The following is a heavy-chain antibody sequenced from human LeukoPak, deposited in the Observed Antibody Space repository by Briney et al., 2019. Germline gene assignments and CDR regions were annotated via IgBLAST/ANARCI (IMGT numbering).Heavy chain of an antibody. CDR2: IYYSGST. Sequence: SETLSLTCTVSGGSISSYYWSWIRQPPGKGLEWIGYIYYSGSTNYNPSLKSRVTISVDTSKNQFSLKLSSVTAADTAVYYCARTSGWYRKAYYFDYWGQGTLVTVSS. D-gene: IGHD6-19*01. CDR1: GGSISSYY. J-gene: IGHJ4*02. V-gene: IGHV4-59*01. CDR3: ARTSGWYRKAYYFDY.